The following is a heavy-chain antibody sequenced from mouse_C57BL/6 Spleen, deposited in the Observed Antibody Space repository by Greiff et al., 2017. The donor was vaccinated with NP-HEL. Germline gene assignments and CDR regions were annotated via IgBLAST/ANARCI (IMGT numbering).Heavy chain of an antibody. CDR1: GYTFTDYY. D-gene: IGHD1-1*01. CDR2: INPNNGGT. V-gene: IGHV1-26*01. J-gene: IGHJ1*03. Sequence: EVQLQQSGPELVKPGASVKISCKASGYTFTDYYMNWVKQSHGKSLEWIGDINPNNGGTSYNQKFKGKATLTVDKSSSTAYMELRSLTSEDSAVYYCAIITTGYFDVWGTGTTVTVSS. CDR3: AIITTGYFDV.